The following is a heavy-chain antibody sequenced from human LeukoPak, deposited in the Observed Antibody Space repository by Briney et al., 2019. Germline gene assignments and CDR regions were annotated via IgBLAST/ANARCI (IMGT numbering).Heavy chain of an antibody. CDR3: ARAHDRGYYYGFDY. V-gene: IGHV3-66*01. J-gene: IGHJ4*02. Sequence: GGSLRLSCAASGFTASSNYMSWVRQAPGKGLEWVSVIYSGGNTYYADSVQGRFTMSRENPENTLYLQMNSLRAEDTAVYYCARAHDRGYYYGFDYWGQGTLVTVSS. D-gene: IGHD3-22*01. CDR1: GFTASSNY. CDR2: IYSGGNT.